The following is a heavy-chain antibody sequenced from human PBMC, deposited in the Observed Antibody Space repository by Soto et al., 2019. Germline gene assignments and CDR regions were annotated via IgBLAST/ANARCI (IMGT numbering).Heavy chain of an antibody. CDR1: GGSFSVYH. CDR3: ATFVGATTVTRGSPRDY. J-gene: IGHJ4*02. V-gene: IGHV4-34*01. CDR2: INPSGSI. D-gene: IGHD4-4*01. Sequence: VQLQQWGAGLLKPSETLSLTCAVYGGSFSVYHWSWFRQPPGKGLEWIGEINPSGSINYNPSLKSRVTISVETSKNQFSLHLSSVTAADTAVYYCATFVGATTVTRGSPRDYWGQGTLVTVSS.